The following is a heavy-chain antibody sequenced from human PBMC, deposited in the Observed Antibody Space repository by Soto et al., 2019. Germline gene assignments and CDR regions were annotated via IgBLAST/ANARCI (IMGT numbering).Heavy chain of an antibody. Sequence: ASVKVSCKASGGTFSSYAISWVRQAPGQGLEWMGGIIPIFGTANYAQKFQGRVTITADKSTSTAYMELSSLRSEDTAVYYCARRASIAARPYWFDPWGQGTLVTVSS. CDR2: IIPIFGTA. CDR3: ARRASIAARPYWFDP. D-gene: IGHD6-6*01. V-gene: IGHV1-69*06. J-gene: IGHJ5*02. CDR1: GGTFSSYA.